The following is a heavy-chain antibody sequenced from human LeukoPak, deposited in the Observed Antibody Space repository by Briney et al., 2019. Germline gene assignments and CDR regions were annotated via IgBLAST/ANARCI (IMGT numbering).Heavy chain of an antibody. D-gene: IGHD3-10*01. CDR2: IYYSGST. CDR1: GGSISRYY. V-gene: IGHV4-59*01. CDR3: ARASGPFDY. J-gene: IGHJ4*02. Sequence: PSETLSLTCPVSGGSISRYYWSWIRQPPGKGLEWIGYIYYSGSTNYNPSLKSRVTISVDTSKNQFSLKLSSVTAADTAVYYCARASGPFDYWGQGTLVTVSS.